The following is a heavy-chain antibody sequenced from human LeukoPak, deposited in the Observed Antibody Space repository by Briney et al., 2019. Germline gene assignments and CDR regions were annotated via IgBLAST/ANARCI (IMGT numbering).Heavy chain of an antibody. CDR3: AGSLEGSISFLSAFDI. J-gene: IGHJ3*02. Sequence: ASVKVSCKASGYTFTSSYIHCVPQAPGQGLEWMGIINPSGGSTSYAQKFQGRVTMTRDMSTSTVYIELSSLRSEDTAVYYCAGSLEGSISFLSAFDIWGQGTMVTVSS. D-gene: IGHD2-2*01. CDR1: GYTFTSSY. V-gene: IGHV1-46*01. CDR2: INPSGGST.